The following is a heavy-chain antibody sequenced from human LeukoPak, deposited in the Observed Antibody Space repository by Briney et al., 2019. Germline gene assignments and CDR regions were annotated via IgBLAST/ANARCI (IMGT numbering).Heavy chain of an antibody. Sequence: SVKVSCKASGGTFSSYAISWVRQAPGQGLEWMGGIIPIFGTANYAQKFQGRVTITADESTSTAYMELSSLRSDDTAVYYCARVPESSGWYDWFDPWGQGTLVTVSS. D-gene: IGHD6-19*01. CDR3: ARVPESSGWYDWFDP. CDR1: GGTFSSYA. V-gene: IGHV1-69*13. CDR2: IIPIFGTA. J-gene: IGHJ5*02.